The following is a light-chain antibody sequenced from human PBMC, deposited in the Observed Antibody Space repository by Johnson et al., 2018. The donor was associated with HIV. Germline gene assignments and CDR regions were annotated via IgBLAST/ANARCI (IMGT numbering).Light chain of an antibody. V-gene: IGLV1-51*02. CDR3: GTWDTSLSAGGV. CDR2: ENS. J-gene: IGLJ1*01. Sequence: QSVLTQPPSVSAAPGQKVTISCSGSSSNIGNKYVSWYQQLPGTAPKLLIYENSKRPSGIPDRFSGSKSGTSATLAITGLQTWDAADYYCGTWDTSLSAGGVFGSGTKLTV. CDR1: SSNIGNKY.